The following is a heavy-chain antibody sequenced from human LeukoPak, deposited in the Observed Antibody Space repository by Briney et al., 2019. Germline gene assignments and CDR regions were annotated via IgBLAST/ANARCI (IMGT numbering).Heavy chain of an antibody. V-gene: IGHV3-23*01. Sequence: GGSLRLSCAASGFAFSSYAMSWVRQAPGRGLEWVSTVSGSGGSTYYADSVKGRCTISRDNSKNTLYLQMNSLRAEDTAVYYCARGRFCGGGTCYYYFDLWGQGTLVTVSS. D-gene: IGHD2-15*01. J-gene: IGHJ4*02. CDR2: VSGSGGST. CDR1: GFAFSSYA. CDR3: ARGRFCGGGTCYYYFDL.